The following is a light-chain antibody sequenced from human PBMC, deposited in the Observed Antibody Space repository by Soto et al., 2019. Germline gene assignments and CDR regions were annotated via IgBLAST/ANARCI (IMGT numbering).Light chain of an antibody. V-gene: IGKV1-9*01. CDR3: PPYKSFWT. CDR1: QGINSY. CDR2: EAS. Sequence: QLKHAVSSLSADLGGRVTITCRASQGINSYLAWYQQKPGKVPQLLIYEASILQSGVPSRFSGSSSGTDFTLTLSSLPAEDFPTYECPPYKSFWTLGQGTKVDIK. J-gene: IGKJ1*01.